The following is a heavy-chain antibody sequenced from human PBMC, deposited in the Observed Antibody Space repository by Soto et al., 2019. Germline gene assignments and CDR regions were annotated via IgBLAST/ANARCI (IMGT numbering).Heavy chain of an antibody. V-gene: IGHV4-4*02. CDR2: IYHSGNT. Sequence: QVQLQESGPGLVKPSGTLSLTCAVSGGSIRSTNWWSWVRQPPGKGLEWIGKIYHSGNTTYNPSLKRRVTTLVDKSKNQFSLKLTSVTAADTAVYYCTRDKISFTTRARGMDVWGQGTTVIVSS. CDR3: TRDKISFTTRARGMDV. CDR1: GGSIRSTNW. D-gene: IGHD1-1*01. J-gene: IGHJ6*02.